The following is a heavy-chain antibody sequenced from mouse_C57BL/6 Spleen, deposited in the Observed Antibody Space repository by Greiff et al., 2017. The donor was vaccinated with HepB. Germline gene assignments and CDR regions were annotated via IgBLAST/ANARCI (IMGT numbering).Heavy chain of an antibody. D-gene: IGHD3-2*02. Sequence: VQLQQSGAELVKPGASVKMSCKASGYTFTSYWITWVKQRPGQGLEWIGDIYPGSGSTNYNEKFKSKATLTVDTSSSTAYMQLSSLTSEDSAVYYCARPDSSGLAWFAYWGQGTLVTVSA. V-gene: IGHV1-55*01. CDR3: ARPDSSGLAWFAY. J-gene: IGHJ3*01. CDR2: IYPGSGST. CDR1: GYTFTSYW.